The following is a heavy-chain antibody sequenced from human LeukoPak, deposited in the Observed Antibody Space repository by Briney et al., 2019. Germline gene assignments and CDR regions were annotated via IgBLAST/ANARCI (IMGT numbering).Heavy chain of an antibody. CDR2: IRYDGSNK. CDR3: AKDLGSRDGYYFDY. Sequence: PGGSLRLSCAASGFTFSSYDMHWVRQAPGKGLEWVAFIRYDGSNKYYADSVKGRFTISRDNSKNTLYLQMNSLRAEDTAVCYCAKDLGSRDGYYFDYWGQGTLVTVSS. D-gene: IGHD6-13*01. CDR1: GFTFSSYD. V-gene: IGHV3-30*02. J-gene: IGHJ4*02.